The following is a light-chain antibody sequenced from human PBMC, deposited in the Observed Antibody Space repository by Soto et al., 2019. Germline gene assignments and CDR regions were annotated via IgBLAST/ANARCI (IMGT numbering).Light chain of an antibody. CDR3: SSYTTTTTSCV. CDR1: SNDVGGYSY. CDR2: DVS. J-gene: IGLJ1*01. V-gene: IGLV2-14*01. Sequence: QSALTQPASVSGSPGQSITISCTGTSNDVGGYSYVSWYQQYPDKAPTLIIYDVSNRPSGVSTRFSGSKSGNRASLTISGLQAEDEADYYCSSYTTTTTSCVFGTGTKVTVL.